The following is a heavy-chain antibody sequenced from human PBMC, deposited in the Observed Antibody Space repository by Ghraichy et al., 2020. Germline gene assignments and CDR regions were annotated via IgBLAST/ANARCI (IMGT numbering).Heavy chain of an antibody. CDR1: GFTFSGYS. CDR2: ITSSSRTI. V-gene: IGHV3-48*02. J-gene: IGHJ6*02. CDR3: ARASTVVRFYYYDGMDV. D-gene: IGHD4-23*01. Sequence: GESLNISCVGSGFTFSGYSMNWVRQSPGKGLEWVSYITSSSRTIFYADSVKGRFTISRDNAQNSLYLQMNSLRDEDTAVYYCARASTVVRFYYYDGMDVWGQGTTVTVS.